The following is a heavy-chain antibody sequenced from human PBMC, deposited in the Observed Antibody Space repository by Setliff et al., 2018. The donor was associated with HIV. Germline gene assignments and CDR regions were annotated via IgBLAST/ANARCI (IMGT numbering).Heavy chain of an antibody. CDR1: GYIFTNYW. Sequence: GESLKISCKASGYIFTNYWTGWVRQMPGKGLEWIGVIYPGDSAIRYSPSFQGQVSISADKSISTAYLQWSSLKASDTATYYCARHTRQLEFLEWLSPHYYHYYYMDVWGQGTTVTVSS. CDR3: ARHTRQLEFLEWLSPHYYHYYYMDV. J-gene: IGHJ6*03. D-gene: IGHD3-3*01. V-gene: IGHV5-51*01. CDR2: IYPGDSAI.